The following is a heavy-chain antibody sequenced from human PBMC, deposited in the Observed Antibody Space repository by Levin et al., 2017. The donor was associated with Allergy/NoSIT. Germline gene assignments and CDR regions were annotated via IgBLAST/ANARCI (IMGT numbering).Heavy chain of an antibody. Sequence: LSLTCAASGFTFSSYGMHWVRQAPGKGLEWVAVIWYDGSNKYYADSVKGRFTISRDNSKNTLYLQMNSLRAEDTAVYYCARDSNDYADAFDIWGQGTMVTVSS. CDR1: GFTFSSYG. D-gene: IGHD3-16*01. CDR3: ARDSNDYADAFDI. CDR2: IWYDGSNK. J-gene: IGHJ3*02. V-gene: IGHV3-33*01.